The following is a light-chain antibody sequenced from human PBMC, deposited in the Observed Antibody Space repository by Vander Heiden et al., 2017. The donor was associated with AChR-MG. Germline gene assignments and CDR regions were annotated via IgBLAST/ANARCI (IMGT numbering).Light chain of an antibody. V-gene: IGKV3-15*01. CDR3: QQYNGSPLT. CDR1: QSVTHN. CDR2: DAP. J-gene: IGKJ1*01. Sequence: EIVMTHSPATLSAFPGQGATLSCWASQSVTHNQAWYQQKLGQAPRLLIHDAPTRAPGIPSRFSGSSSRTEFTPTISSQQSEVVAVYCYQQYNGSPLTFGRGTKVEIK.